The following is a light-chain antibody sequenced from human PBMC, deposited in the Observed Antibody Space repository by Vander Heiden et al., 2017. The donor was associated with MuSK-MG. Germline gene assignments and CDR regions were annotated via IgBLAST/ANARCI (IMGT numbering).Light chain of an antibody. V-gene: IGKV1-9*01. CDR3: QQLRSFPIT. CDR1: QDINGE. J-gene: IGKJ5*01. Sequence: DIQLTQSPSFRSASVGARVTITCRASQDINGELAWYQQKPGKAPNVVIYLTSTGQSGVPSRFRGSRSGTEFTLTISSRQPEDFATYYWQQLRSFPITFGQGTRLKIK. CDR2: LTS.